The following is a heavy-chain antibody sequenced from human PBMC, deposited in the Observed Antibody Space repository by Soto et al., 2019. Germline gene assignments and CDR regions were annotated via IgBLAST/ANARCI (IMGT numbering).Heavy chain of an antibody. V-gene: IGHV1-69*13. J-gene: IGHJ6*02. CDR2: IIPIFGTA. D-gene: IGHD2-15*01. CDR3: ATAPYCSGGSCDSVLQSPYYYGMDC. CDR1: GGTFSSYA. Sequence: SVKVSCKASGGTFSSYAISWVRQAPGQGLEWMGGIIPIFGTANYAQKFQGRVTITADESTSTAYMELSSLRSEDTAVYYCATAPYCSGGSCDSVLQSPYYYGMDCWGQGTKVPVYS.